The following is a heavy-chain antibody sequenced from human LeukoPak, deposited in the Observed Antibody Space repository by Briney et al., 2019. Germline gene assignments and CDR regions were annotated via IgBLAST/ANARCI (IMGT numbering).Heavy chain of an antibody. J-gene: IGHJ5*02. Sequence: GASVKVSCKASGYTFTSYGISWVRQAPGQGLEWMGWISAYNGNTNYAQKLQGRVTMTTDTSTSTAYMELRSLRSDDTAVYYCARDFWQQLVPTNNWFDPWGQGTLVTVSS. CDR3: ARDFWQQLVPTNNWFDP. V-gene: IGHV1-18*01. CDR2: ISAYNGNT. D-gene: IGHD6-13*01. CDR1: GYTFTSYG.